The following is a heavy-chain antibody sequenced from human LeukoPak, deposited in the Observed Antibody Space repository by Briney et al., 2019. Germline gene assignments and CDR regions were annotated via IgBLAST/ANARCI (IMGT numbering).Heavy chain of an antibody. V-gene: IGHV4-59*01. CDR2: IYYSGST. CDR1: GGSISSYY. J-gene: IGHJ4*02. Sequence: PSETLSLTCTVSGGSISSYYWSWIRQPPGKGLEWIGYIYYSGSTNYNPSLKSRVTISVDTPKNQFSLKLSSVTAADTAVYYCARGGGAMVRGDVIDYWGQGTLVTVSS. CDR3: ARGGGAMVRGDVIDY. D-gene: IGHD3-10*01.